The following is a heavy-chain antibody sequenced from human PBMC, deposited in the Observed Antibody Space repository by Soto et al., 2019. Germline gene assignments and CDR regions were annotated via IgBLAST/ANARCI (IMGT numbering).Heavy chain of an antibody. D-gene: IGHD3-10*01. Sequence: VESGGGWVQPGGSLRLSCAVSGFTLSKYWIHWVRQAPGKGLVWLLRVTGEGTSATYADSVKGRFTVSRDTANDTLYLQMNGLRDEDTAVYFCARGFRRSKVRGVFNQGGLDYWGQGTLVTVSS. V-gene: IGHV3-74*01. CDR2: VTGEGTSA. CDR1: GFTLSKYW. CDR3: ARGFRRSKVRGVFNQGGLDY. J-gene: IGHJ4*02.